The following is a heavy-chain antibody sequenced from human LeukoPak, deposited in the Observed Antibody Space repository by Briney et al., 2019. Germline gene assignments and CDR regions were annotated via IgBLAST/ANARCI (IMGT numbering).Heavy chain of an antibody. CDR2: IKSKTDGGTT. D-gene: IGHD3-3*01. J-gene: IGHJ3*02. CDR3: TTEGYYVVAAFDI. CDR1: GFTFSNAW. V-gene: IGHV3-15*01. Sequence: GGSLRLSCAASGFTFSNAWMSWVRQAPGKGLEWVGRIKSKTDGGTTDYASPVKGRFTISRDHSKNTLYLQMNSLKTEDTAVYYCTTEGYYVVAAFDIWGQGTMVTVSS.